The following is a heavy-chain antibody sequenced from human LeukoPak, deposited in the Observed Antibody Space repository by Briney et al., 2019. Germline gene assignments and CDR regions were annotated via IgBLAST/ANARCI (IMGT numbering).Heavy chain of an antibody. J-gene: IGHJ4*02. Sequence: PGGSLRLSCAASGFTFNTYAMSWVRQAPGKGLEWVSAISGSGGSTYYADSVKGRFTISRDNSKNTLYLQMNSLRAEDTAVYYCAKDIYGSVDYWGQGTLVTVSS. CDR2: ISGSGGST. D-gene: IGHD3-10*01. V-gene: IGHV3-23*01. CDR1: GFTFNTYA. CDR3: AKDIYGSVDY.